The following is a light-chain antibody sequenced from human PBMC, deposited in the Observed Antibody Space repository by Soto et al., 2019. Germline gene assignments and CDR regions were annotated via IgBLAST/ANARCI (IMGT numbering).Light chain of an antibody. V-gene: IGKV3-15*01. CDR3: QHYDSLPIT. CDR1: QSVSAN. CDR2: GAS. J-gene: IGKJ1*01. Sequence: IVLTQSPVTLSVFAGETATLSCKASQSVSANLAWYQQKPGQAPRLLIYGASTWATGIPARVSGSGSGTDFTLTISSLQPEDFAVFYCQHYDSLPITFGQGTKVDI.